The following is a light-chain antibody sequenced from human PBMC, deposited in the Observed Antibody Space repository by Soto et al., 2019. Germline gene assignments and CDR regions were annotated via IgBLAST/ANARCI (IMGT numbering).Light chain of an antibody. J-gene: IGKJ5*01. CDR3: QQYGSS. V-gene: IGKV3-20*01. Sequence: IVLPQNHGTLSLSPGERATLSCRASQSVSSSYLAWYQQKPGQAPRLLIYGASSRATGIPDRFSGSGSGTEFTLTISSLQSEDFAVYYCQQYGSSFGQGTRLEI. CDR2: GAS. CDR1: QSVSSSY.